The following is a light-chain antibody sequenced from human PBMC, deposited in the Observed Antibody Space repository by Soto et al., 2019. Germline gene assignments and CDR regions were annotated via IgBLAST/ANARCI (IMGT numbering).Light chain of an antibody. Sequence: TNSPGIVSLNTGERATLSCRASHSVSNDFLAWYQQKPGQAPRLLSYGASTRATDVPDRFSGSGSGADFTLTISRLEPEDFAVYYCQQYGSSPPRTFGQRTKVHI. J-gene: IGKJ1*01. CDR1: HSVSNDF. V-gene: IGKV3-20*01. CDR2: GAS. CDR3: QQYGSSPPRT.